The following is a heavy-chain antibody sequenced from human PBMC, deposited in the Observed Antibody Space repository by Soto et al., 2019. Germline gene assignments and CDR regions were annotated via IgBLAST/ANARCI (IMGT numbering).Heavy chain of an antibody. D-gene: IGHD2-2*03. CDR1: GFSLSTSGVG. V-gene: IGHV2-5*01. Sequence: SGPTLVNPAQTLTLTCTFSGFSLSTSGVGVGWIRQPPGKALEWLALIYWNDDKRYSPSLKSRLTITKDTSKNQVVLTMTNMDPVDTATYYCAHRPGYCSSTSCYSFDPWGQGTLVTVSS. J-gene: IGHJ5*02. CDR2: IYWNDDK. CDR3: AHRPGYCSSTSCYSFDP.